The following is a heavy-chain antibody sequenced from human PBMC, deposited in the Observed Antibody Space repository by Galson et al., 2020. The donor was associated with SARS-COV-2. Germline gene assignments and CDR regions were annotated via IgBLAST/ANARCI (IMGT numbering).Heavy chain of an antibody. V-gene: IGHV2-5*02. CDR2: IYWDNDK. J-gene: IGHJ4*02. CDR1: GFSLSTSGVG. CDR3: AHPPIHIKGYYFDY. Sequence: SGPTLVKPTQTLTLTCTFSGFSLSTSGVGVGWIRQPPGKALEWLALIYWDNDKRYSPSLKSRLTITKDTSKNQVVLTMTNMDPVDTATYYCAHPPIHIKGYYFDYWGQGTLVTVSS.